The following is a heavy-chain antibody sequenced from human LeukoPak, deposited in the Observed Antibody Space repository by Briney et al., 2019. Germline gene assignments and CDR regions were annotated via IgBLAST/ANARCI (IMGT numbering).Heavy chain of an antibody. V-gene: IGHV3-7*01. CDR2: IKQDGSEK. CDR1: GFTFSSYW. J-gene: IGHJ6*03. D-gene: IGHD4-11*01. Sequence: GGSLRLSCAASGFTFSSYWMSWVRQAPGKGLEWVANIKQDGSEKYYVDSVKGRFTISRDNAKDSLYLQMNSLRAEDTAVYYCARANDYSNPLRYYYYMDVWGKGTTVTVSS. CDR3: ARANDYSNPLRYYYYMDV.